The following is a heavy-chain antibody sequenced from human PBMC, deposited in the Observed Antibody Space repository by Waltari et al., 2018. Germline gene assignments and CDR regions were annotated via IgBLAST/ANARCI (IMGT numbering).Heavy chain of an antibody. V-gene: IGHV3-23*01. Sequence: EMQLLESGGGLVQPGGSLRLSCTASGFTFSTSALIWVRQGPGKGFEWVSSISGIGCNTFYADSVKGLFTISRDNSKNTLFLQIDDRRVDDTAVYYCAKNQASVGGWYRAPFDSWGQGTLVAVSS. CDR2: ISGIGCNT. CDR3: AKNQASVGGWYRAPFDS. CDR1: GFTFSTSA. D-gene: IGHD6-19*01. J-gene: IGHJ4*02.